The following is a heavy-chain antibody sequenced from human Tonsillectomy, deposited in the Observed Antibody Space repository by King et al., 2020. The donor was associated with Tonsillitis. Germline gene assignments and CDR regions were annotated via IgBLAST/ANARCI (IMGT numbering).Heavy chain of an antibody. J-gene: IGHJ4*02. CDR1: GFTFSSYG. D-gene: IGHD2-21*02. V-gene: IGHV3-33*08. CDR3: ARTYCGGDCYYSYFDY. CDR2: IWYDGSNK. Sequence: VQLVESGGGVVHPGRSLRLSCAASGFTFSSYGMHWVRQAPGKGLEWVAVIWYDGSNKYYADSVKGRFTISRDNSKNTLYLQMNSLRAEDTAVYYCARTYCGGDCYYSYFDYWGQGTLVTVSS.